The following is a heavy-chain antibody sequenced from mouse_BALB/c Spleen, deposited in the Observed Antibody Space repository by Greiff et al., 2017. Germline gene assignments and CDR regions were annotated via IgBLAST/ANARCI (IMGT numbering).Heavy chain of an antibody. V-gene: IGHV5-6-4*01. CDR3: TRDGKGSYFDY. CDR2: ISSGGSYT. J-gene: IGHJ2*01. D-gene: IGHD2-1*01. CDR1: GFTFSSYT. Sequence: DVKLVESGGGLVKPGGSLKLSCAASGFTFSSYTMSWVRQTPEKRLEWVATISSGGSYTYYPDSVKGRFTISRDNAKNTLYLQMSSLKSEDTAMYYCTRDGKGSYFDYWGQGTTLTVSS.